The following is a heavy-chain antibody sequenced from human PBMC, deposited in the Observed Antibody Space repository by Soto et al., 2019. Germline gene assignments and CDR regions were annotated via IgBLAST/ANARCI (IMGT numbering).Heavy chain of an antibody. Sequence: QVQLVQSGPEVRKPGASVKVSCKASGFTFSKYDIHWVRQAPGQSLKWLGWISSDTGNTKYSQRIQGRVTFTRDTSASTAYMELRGQTFEDTAIYYCARDLAAVEAVALESGFDSWGQGTLVTVSS. J-gene: IGHJ4*02. CDR1: GFTFSKYD. CDR3: ARDLAAVEAVALESGFDS. D-gene: IGHD6-19*01. V-gene: IGHV1-3*04. CDR2: ISSDTGNT.